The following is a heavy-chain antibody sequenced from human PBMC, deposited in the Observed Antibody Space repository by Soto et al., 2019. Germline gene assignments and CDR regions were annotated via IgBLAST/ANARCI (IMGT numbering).Heavy chain of an antibody. CDR3: ASRYCSSTSCYWGLDY. J-gene: IGHJ4*02. V-gene: IGHV4-34*01. D-gene: IGHD2-2*01. CDR1: GGSFSGYY. CDR2: INHSGST. Sequence: SETLSLTCAVYGGSFSGYYWSWIRQPPGKELEWIGEINHSGSTNYNPSLKSRVTISVDTSKNQFSLKLSSVTAADTAVYYCASRYCSSTSCYWGLDYWGQGTLVTVSS.